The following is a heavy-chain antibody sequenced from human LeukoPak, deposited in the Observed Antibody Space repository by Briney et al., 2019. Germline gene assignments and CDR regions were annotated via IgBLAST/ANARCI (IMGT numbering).Heavy chain of an antibody. D-gene: IGHD5-18*01. J-gene: IGHJ4*02. CDR1: GGSISSYY. V-gene: IGHV4-59*01. CDR3: ARDRGYRYGIDY. CDR2: IYYSGST. Sequence: SETLSLTCTVSGGSISSYYWSWIRQPPGKGLEWIGYIYYSGSTNYNPSLKSRVTISVDTSKNQFSLKLSSVTAADTAVYYCARDRGYRYGIDYWGQGTLVTVSS.